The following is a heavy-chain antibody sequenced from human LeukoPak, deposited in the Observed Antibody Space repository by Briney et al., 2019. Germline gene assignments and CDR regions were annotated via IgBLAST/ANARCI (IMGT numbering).Heavy chain of an antibody. J-gene: IGHJ4*02. Sequence: ASVKVSCKASGYTFTNYAIHWVRQAPGQRLEWMGWINAGNGNTKYSQKFQGRVTITRDTPASTAYMELSSLRSEDTAVYYCARGEPGSDTAMLNYFDYWGQGTLVTVSS. V-gene: IGHV1-3*01. CDR3: ARGEPGSDTAMLNYFDY. D-gene: IGHD5-18*01. CDR1: GYTFTNYA. CDR2: INAGNGNT.